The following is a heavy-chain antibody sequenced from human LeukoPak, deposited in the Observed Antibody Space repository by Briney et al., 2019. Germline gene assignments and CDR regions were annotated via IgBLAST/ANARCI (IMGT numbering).Heavy chain of an antibody. D-gene: IGHD6-6*01. CDR3: ARGPPIDSSSPRFDP. Sequence: PSETLSLTCTVSGGSISSYYWSWIRQPPGKGLEWIGYIYYSGSTNYNPSLKSRVTISVDTSKNQFSLKLSSVTAADTAVYYCARGPPIDSSSPRFDPWGQGTLVTVSS. J-gene: IGHJ5*02. CDR2: IYYSGST. V-gene: IGHV4-59*01. CDR1: GGSISSYY.